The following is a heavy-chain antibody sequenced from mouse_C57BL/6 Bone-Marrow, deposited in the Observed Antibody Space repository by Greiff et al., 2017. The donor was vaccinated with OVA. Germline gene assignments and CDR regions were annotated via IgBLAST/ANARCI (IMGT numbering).Heavy chain of an antibody. CDR3: AYYSNYFDY. D-gene: IGHD2-5*01. J-gene: IGHJ2*01. CDR1: GYTFTSYW. Sequence: QVQLQQPGAELVKPGASVKMSCKASGYTFTSYWITWVKQRPGQGLEWIGDIYPGSGSTNYNEKLKSQATLTVDTSSSTAYMQLSSLTSEDSAVYYCAYYSNYFDYWGQGTTLTVSS. V-gene: IGHV1-55*01. CDR2: IYPGSGST.